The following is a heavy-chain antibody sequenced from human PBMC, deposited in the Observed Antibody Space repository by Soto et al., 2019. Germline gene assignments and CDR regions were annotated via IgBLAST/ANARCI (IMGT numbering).Heavy chain of an antibody. Sequence: PSETLSLTCTVSGGSISSSDYYWSWIRQPPGKGLEWIGHIYYSGSTYYNSSLESRVDISVDTAKNQFSLKLSSVTAADTAVYYCARVDGCSGGSCYSADKWFDPWGQGTLVTVSS. J-gene: IGHJ5*02. CDR1: GGSISSSDYY. D-gene: IGHD2-15*01. CDR3: ARVDGCSGGSCYSADKWFDP. CDR2: IYYSGST. V-gene: IGHV4-30-4*01.